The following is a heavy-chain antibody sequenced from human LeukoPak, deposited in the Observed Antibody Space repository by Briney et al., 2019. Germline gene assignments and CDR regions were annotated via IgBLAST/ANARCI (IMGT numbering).Heavy chain of an antibody. CDR1: GTNFSNYW. D-gene: IGHD3-10*02. V-gene: IGHV3-48*04. CDR2: ISSSGSTI. Sequence: GGSLRLSCATSGTNFSNYWMSWVRQAPGKGLEWVSYISSSGSTIYYADSVKGRFTISRDNAKNSLYLQMNSLRAEDTAVYYCAELGITMIGGVWGKGTTVTTSS. J-gene: IGHJ6*04. CDR3: AELGITMIGGV.